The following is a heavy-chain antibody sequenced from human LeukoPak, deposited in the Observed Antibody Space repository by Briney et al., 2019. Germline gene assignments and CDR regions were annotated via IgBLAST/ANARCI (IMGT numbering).Heavy chain of an antibody. CDR1: GGSFSSHG. CDR3: ARDPYDSSGYQFRVYYYGMDV. D-gene: IGHD3-22*01. CDR2: ISAYNGNT. V-gene: IGHV1-18*01. Sequence: ASVKVSCKASGGSFSSHGISWVRQAPGQGLEWMGWISAYNGNTNYAQKLQGRVTMTTDTSTSTAYMELRSLRSDDTAVYYCARDPYDSSGYQFRVYYYGMDVWGQGTTVTVSS. J-gene: IGHJ6*02.